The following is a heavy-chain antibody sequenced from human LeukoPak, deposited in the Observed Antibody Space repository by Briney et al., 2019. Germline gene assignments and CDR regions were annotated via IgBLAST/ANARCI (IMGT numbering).Heavy chain of an antibody. J-gene: IGHJ4*02. D-gene: IGHD3-16*01. V-gene: IGHV4-30-4*01. CDR3: ASLRGGSFDY. Sequence: SQTLSLTCTVSGGSISSGDYFWSWIRQPPGKGLGWLGYINHSGITYSNPSLKSRVTVSIDTSKNQISLKLSSVTAADTAVYFCASLRGGSFDYWGQGTLVTVSS. CDR1: GGSISSGDYF. CDR2: INHSGIT.